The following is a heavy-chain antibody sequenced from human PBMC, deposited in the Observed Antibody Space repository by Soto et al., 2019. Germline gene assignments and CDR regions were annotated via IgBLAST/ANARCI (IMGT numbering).Heavy chain of an antibody. CDR1: GFTFSNAW. D-gene: IGHD1-26*01. J-gene: IGHJ3*02. Sequence: EVQLVESGGGLVKPGGSLRLSCAASGFTFSNAWMNWVRQAPGKGLEWVGRIKSKTDGGTTDYAAPVKGRFTISRDDSKNTLYLQMNSLKTEDTAVYYCTTLQPMYSESYMDAFDIWGQGTMVTVSS. CDR3: TTLQPMYSESYMDAFDI. V-gene: IGHV3-15*07. CDR2: IKSKTDGGTT.